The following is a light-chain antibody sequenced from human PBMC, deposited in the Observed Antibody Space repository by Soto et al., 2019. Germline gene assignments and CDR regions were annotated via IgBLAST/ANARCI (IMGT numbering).Light chain of an antibody. CDR1: QGISNY. V-gene: IGKV1-27*01. Sequence: DIQMTQSPSSLSASVGDTVTITCRASQGISNYLAWYQQKPGQVPNLLIYAASTLQSGVPSRFSGSGSGTDFTLTXSSLRPEDVATYYCQKYNNAPRTFGQGTKVEI. CDR2: AAS. CDR3: QKYNNAPRT. J-gene: IGKJ1*01.